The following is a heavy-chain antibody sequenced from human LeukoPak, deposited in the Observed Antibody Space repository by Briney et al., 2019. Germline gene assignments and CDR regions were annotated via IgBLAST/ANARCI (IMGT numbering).Heavy chain of an antibody. CDR2: ISYDGSNK. CDR1: GFTFSSYA. Sequence: GKSLRLSCAVSGFTFSSYAMHWVRQAPGKGLERVAVISYDGSNKYYADSVKGRFTISRDNSKNTLYLQMNSLRAEDTAVYYCARGLLEYSSSSLSTAFDYWGQGTLVTVSS. V-gene: IGHV3-30*01. CDR3: ARGLLEYSSSSLSTAFDY. D-gene: IGHD6-6*01. J-gene: IGHJ4*02.